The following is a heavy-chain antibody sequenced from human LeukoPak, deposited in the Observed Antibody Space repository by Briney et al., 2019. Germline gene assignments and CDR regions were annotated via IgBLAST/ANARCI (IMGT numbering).Heavy chain of an antibody. V-gene: IGHV3-30*03. CDR3: ARGEKSKTYAVSGY. Sequence: GGSLRLSCAASGFTFSSYGMHWVRQAPGKGLEWVAVISYDGSNKYYIDSVKGRFTISRDNSKNTLYLQMNSLRAEDTAVYYCARGEKSKTYAVSGYWGQGTLVTVSS. J-gene: IGHJ4*02. CDR1: GFTFSSYG. D-gene: IGHD1-26*01. CDR2: ISYDGSNK.